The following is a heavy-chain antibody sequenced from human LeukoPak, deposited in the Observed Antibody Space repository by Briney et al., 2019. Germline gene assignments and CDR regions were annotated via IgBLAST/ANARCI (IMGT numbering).Heavy chain of an antibody. CDR2: ISGSGGST. Sequence: GSLRLSCAASGFTFSNYYMSWVRQAPGKGLEWVSAISGSGGSTYYADSVKGRFTISRDKSKNTLSLQMNGLRVEDTAVYYCAKVMPPGRIRFYSYYMDVWGKGTTVSVS. J-gene: IGHJ6*03. CDR3: AKVMPPGRIRFYSYYMDV. D-gene: IGHD2-15*01. V-gene: IGHV3-23*01. CDR1: GFTFSNYY.